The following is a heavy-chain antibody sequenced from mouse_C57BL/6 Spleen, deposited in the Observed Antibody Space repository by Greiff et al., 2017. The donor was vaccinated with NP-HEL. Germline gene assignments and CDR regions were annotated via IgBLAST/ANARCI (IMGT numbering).Heavy chain of an antibody. CDR1: GYTFTSYW. J-gene: IGHJ2*01. D-gene: IGHD4-1*01. CDR2: IDPSDSET. Sequence: QVQLKQPGAELVRPGSSVKLSCKASGYTFTSYWMHWVKQRPIQGLEWIGNIDPSDSETHYNQKFKDKATLTVDKSSSTAYMQLSSLTSEDSAVYDCARKVLTGTNLDYWGQGTTLTVSS. V-gene: IGHV1-52*01. CDR3: ARKVLTGTNLDY.